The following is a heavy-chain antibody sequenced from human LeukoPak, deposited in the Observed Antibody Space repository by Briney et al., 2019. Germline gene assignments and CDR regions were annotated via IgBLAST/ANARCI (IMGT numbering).Heavy chain of an antibody. Sequence: GESLKISCKGSGYSFTTYWIGWVRRMPGKGLEWMAIIYPGDSDIRYSPPFQGQVTISADKSISTAYLQWSSLKASDTAMYYCARQYYGDNSGFDYWGQGTPVTVSS. V-gene: IGHV5-51*01. CDR1: GYSFTTYW. D-gene: IGHD4-23*01. CDR2: IYPGDSDI. CDR3: ARQYYGDNSGFDY. J-gene: IGHJ4*02.